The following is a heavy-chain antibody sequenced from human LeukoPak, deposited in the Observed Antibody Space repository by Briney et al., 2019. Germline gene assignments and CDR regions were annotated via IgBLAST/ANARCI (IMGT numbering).Heavy chain of an antibody. CDR1: GGSFSSYY. D-gene: IGHD6-6*01. V-gene: IGHV4-59*12. CDR2: MYDSGST. CDR3: ARIERSSYSLGFDY. J-gene: IGHJ4*02. Sequence: SETLSLTCTVSGGSFSSYYWSWIRQPPGKGLELIGYMYDSGSTNYNPSLKSRVTISVDTSKNQFSLKLTSVNDADTAVYYCARIERSSYSLGFDYWGQGTLVTVSS.